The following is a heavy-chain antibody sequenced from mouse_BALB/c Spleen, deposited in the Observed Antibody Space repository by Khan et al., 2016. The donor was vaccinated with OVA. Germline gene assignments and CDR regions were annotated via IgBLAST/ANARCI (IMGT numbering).Heavy chain of an antibody. V-gene: IGHV2-2*02. J-gene: IGHJ3*01. CDR2: IWSGGST. Sequence: VQLKQSGPGLVQPSQSLSITCTVSGFSLTNFGVHWVRQSPGKGLEWLGVIWSGGSTDYNAAFKSRLSISKDNSKSQVFFKMNSLQANDTATYDCARREYLMTWFAYWGQGTLVTVSA. CDR1: GFSLTNFG. CDR3: ARREYLMTWFAY.